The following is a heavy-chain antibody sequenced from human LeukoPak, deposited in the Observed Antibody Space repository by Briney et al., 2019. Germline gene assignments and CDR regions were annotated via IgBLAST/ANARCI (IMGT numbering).Heavy chain of an antibody. V-gene: IGHV1-2*02. CDR2: INPNSGGT. CDR1: GYTFTGYY. D-gene: IGHD6-19*01. Sequence: ASVKVSCKASGYTFTGYYMHWVRQAPGQGLEWMGWINPNSGGTNYAQKFQGRVTMTRDMSTSTVYMELSGLRSEDTAVYYCARGGRPSGWYPNYWGQGTLVIVSS. CDR3: ARGGRPSGWYPNY. J-gene: IGHJ4*02.